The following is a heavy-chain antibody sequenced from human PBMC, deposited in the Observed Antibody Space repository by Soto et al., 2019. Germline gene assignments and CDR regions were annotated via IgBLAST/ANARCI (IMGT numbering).Heavy chain of an antibody. CDR1: GYTFTDYY. V-gene: IGHV1-2*02. Sequence: ASVKVSCKASGYTFTDYYVHWVRQAPGQGREWMGWINPSTGDTNYVQKFQGRVTMTRDTSISTAYMQLSRLRSDDTAMYFCEKIGKYRVAAGKLDFWGQGTQVTVYS. J-gene: IGHJ4*02. CDR3: EKIGKYRVAAGKLDF. D-gene: IGHD5-12*01. CDR2: INPSTGDT.